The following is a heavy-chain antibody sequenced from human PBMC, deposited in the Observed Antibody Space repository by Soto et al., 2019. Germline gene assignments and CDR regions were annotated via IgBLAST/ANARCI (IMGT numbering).Heavy chain of an antibody. CDR2: ISSGSNFI. CDR1: GFTFSDYY. J-gene: IGHJ4*02. D-gene: IGHD6-19*01. Sequence: QVQLVESGGGLVKPGGSLRLSCSASGFTFSDYYMNWIRQAPGKGLEWVSYISSGSNFIKYADSVKGRFTISRDNAKNSLYLTMDSLRAEETAVYYCARYLRVAGTGFDYWGQGTLVTVSS. CDR3: ARYLRVAGTGFDY. V-gene: IGHV3-11*06.